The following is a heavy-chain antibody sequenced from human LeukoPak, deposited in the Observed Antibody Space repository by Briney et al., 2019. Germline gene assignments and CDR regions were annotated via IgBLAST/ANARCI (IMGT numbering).Heavy chain of an antibody. CDR2: ISWNSGSI. CDR1: GFTFNTCT. J-gene: IGHJ4*02. CDR3: AKDNAMVRGVMEYFDY. V-gene: IGHV3-9*01. D-gene: IGHD3-10*01. Sequence: PGGSLRLSCAASGFTFNTCTMNWVRQAPGKGLEWVSGISWNSGSIGYADSVKGRFTISRDNAKNSLYLQMNSLRAEDTALYYCAKDNAMVRGVMEYFDYWGQGTLVTVSS.